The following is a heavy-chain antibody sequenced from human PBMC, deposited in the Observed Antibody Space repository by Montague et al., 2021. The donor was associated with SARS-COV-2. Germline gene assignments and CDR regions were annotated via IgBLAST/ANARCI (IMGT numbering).Heavy chain of an antibody. CDR2: IYYTGST. Sequence: SETLSLTCSVSGGSMINNYWSWIRQPPGKGLGWMGYIYYTGSTDXNPSLESRATLSIDTSKNEFSLKLTSVTAADTAVYYCARGGGRLQYSYYYGMDVWGQGTTVTVSS. CDR3: ARGGGRLQYSYYYGMDV. V-gene: IGHV4-59*01. CDR1: GGSMINNY. J-gene: IGHJ6*02. D-gene: IGHD5-12*01.